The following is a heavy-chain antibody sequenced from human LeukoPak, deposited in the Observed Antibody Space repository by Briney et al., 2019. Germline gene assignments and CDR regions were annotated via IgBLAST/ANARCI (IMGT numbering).Heavy chain of an antibody. Sequence: GGSLRLSCAASGFTFSSYSMNWVRQAPGKGLEWVSYISSSSSSTICYADSVKGRFTISRDNAKNSLYLQMNSLRAEDTAVYYCARDVFRAGRNDAFDIWGQGTMVTVSS. V-gene: IGHV3-48*01. CDR3: ARDVFRAGRNDAFDI. D-gene: IGHD3-10*01. J-gene: IGHJ3*02. CDR1: GFTFSSYS. CDR2: ISSSSSSTI.